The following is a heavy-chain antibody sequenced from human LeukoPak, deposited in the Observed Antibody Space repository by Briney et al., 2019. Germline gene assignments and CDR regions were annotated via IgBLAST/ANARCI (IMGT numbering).Heavy chain of an antibody. CDR3: AREKGIAARPGDY. J-gene: IGHJ4*02. Sequence: GGSLRFSCAASGFTFSSYSMNWVRQAPGKGLEWVSSISSSSSYIYYADSVKGRFTISRDNAKNSLYLQMNSLRAEDTAVYYCAREKGIAARPGDYWGQGTLVTVSS. CDR2: ISSSSSYI. CDR1: GFTFSSYS. V-gene: IGHV3-21*01. D-gene: IGHD6-6*01.